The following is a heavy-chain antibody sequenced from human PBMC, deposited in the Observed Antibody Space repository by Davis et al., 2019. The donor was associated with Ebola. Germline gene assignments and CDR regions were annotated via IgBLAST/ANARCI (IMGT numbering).Heavy chain of an antibody. Sequence: GESLKISCAASGFTFSSYAMSWVRQAPGKGLEWVSAISGSGGSTYYADSVKGRFTISRDNSKNTLYLQMNSLRAEDTAVYYCAKELSPTVTTIFDYWGQGTLVTVSS. D-gene: IGHD4-17*01. CDR3: AKELSPTVTTIFDY. CDR1: GFTFSSYA. J-gene: IGHJ4*02. CDR2: ISGSGGST. V-gene: IGHV3-23*01.